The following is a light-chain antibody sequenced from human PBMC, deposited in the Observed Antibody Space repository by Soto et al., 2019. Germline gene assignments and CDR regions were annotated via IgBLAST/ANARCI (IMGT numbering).Light chain of an antibody. CDR2: DAS. CDR3: HQRNNWPPC. J-gene: IGKJ4*01. V-gene: IGKV3-11*01. CDR1: QSVSSY. Sequence: EIVLTQSPATLSLSPGERATLSCRASQSVSSYLAWYQQKPGQAPRLLIYDASNRATGIPARFSGSGSGTDFTLTISSLEPEDFAVYYCHQRNNWPPCFGGGTKVEIK.